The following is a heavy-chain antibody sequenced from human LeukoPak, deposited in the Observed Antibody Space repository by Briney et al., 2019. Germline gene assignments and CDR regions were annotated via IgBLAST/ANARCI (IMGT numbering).Heavy chain of an antibody. V-gene: IGHV4-59*01. CDR2: SYYSGST. D-gene: IGHD5-18*01. CDR3: ARIKDTATGSIDY. J-gene: IGHJ4*02. CDR1: GGSISSYY. Sequence: SETLSLTCTVSGGSISSYYWSWIRQPPGKGLDWIGYSYYSGSTNYNPSLKSRVTISVDTSKNQFSLKLSSVTAADTAVYYCARIKDTATGSIDYWGQGTLVTVSS.